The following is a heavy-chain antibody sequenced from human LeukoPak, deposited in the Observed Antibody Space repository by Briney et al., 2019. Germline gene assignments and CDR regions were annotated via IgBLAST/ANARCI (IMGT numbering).Heavy chain of an antibody. D-gene: IGHD3-10*01. V-gene: IGHV4-4*02. Sequence: PGGSLRLSCAASGFTFSNAWMSWVRRAPGKGLEWIGSMYYSGNTYYNASLKSRVTISVDTSKNQFSLKLSSVTAADTAVYYCAREEFINMGYYFDYWGQGTLVTVSS. CDR2: MYYSGNT. CDR3: AREEFINMGYYFDY. J-gene: IGHJ4*02. CDR1: GFTFSNAW.